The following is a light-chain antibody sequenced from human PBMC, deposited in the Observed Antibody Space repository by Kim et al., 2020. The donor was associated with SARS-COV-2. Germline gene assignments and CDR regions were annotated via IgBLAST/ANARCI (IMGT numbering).Light chain of an antibody. Sequence: GKTVTISCTRSSGSIASYDMQWYQQRPGSAPTTIIYNNNQSPSGVPDRFSGSNDSSSNSASLTFSGLKTEDEADYYCQSCDTTSWVYGGGTQLTVL. CDR3: QSCDTTSWV. V-gene: IGLV6-57*03. CDR1: SGSIASYD. J-gene: IGLJ3*02. CDR2: NNN.